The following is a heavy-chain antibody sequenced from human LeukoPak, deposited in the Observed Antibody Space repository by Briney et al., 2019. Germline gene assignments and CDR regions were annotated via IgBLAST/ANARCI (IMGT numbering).Heavy chain of an antibody. V-gene: IGHV3-48*02. CDR1: GFAFSDYS. Sequence: GGSLRLSCAASGFAFSDYSMNWVRQAPGKGLEWVCFISSTTNTIYYADSVKGRFTISRDNAKNSLYLQMNSLRDEDTAVYYCARDPNDYWGQGTLVTVSS. CDR3: ARDPNDY. J-gene: IGHJ4*02. CDR2: ISSTTNTI.